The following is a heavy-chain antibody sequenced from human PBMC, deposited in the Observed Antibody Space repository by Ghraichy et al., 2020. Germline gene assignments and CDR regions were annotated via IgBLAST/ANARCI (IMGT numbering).Heavy chain of an antibody. J-gene: IGHJ4*02. V-gene: IGHV3-7*01. CDR1: GFTFSSYW. Sequence: GGSLRLSCAASGFTFSSYWMSWVRQAPGKGLEWVANIKQDGSEKYYVDSVKGRFTISRDNAKNSLYLQMNSLRAEDTAVYYCARDYRIAARPPAASLNYWGQGTLVTVSS. CDR3: ARDYRIAARPPAASLNY. D-gene: IGHD6-6*01. CDR2: IKQDGSEK.